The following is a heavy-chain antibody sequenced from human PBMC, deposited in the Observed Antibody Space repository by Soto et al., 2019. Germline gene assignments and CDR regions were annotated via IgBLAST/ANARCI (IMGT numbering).Heavy chain of an antibody. CDR1: GYSISSGYY. J-gene: IGHJ4*02. Sequence: SETLSLTXAVSGYSISSGYYWGWIRQPPGKGLEWIGSIYHSGSTYYNPSLKSRVTISVDTSKNQFSLKLSSVTAADTAVYYCARDLAGYSGYDFVYWGQGTLVTV. CDR2: IYHSGST. CDR3: ARDLAGYSGYDFVY. V-gene: IGHV4-38-2*02. D-gene: IGHD5-12*01.